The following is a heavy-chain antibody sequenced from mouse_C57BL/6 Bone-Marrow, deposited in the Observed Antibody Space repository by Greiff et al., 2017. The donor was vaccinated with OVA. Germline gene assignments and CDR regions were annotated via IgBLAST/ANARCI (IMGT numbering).Heavy chain of an antibody. CDR3: ARDYYGSRPHFDY. V-gene: IGHV1-72*01. D-gene: IGHD1-1*01. J-gene: IGHJ2*01. Sequence: VQVVESGAELVKPGASVKLSCKASGYTFTSYWMHWVKQRPGRGLEWIGRIDPNSGGTKYNEKFKSKATLTVDKPSSTAYMQLSSLTSEDSAVYYCARDYYGSRPHFDYWGQGTTLTVSS. CDR1: GYTFTSYW. CDR2: IDPNSGGT.